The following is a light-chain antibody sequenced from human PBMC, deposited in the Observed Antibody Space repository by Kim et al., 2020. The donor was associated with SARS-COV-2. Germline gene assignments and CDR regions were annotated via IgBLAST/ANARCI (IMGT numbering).Light chain of an antibody. V-gene: IGKV1-39*01. CDR2: AAS. Sequence: DIQMTQSPSSLSASVGDRVTITCRASQSISSYLNWYQQKPGKAPKLLIYAASSLQSGVPSRFSGSGSGTDFTLTISSLQPEDFATYYCQQSYRTAFTLVGGTKVDSK. CDR3: QQSYRTAFT. J-gene: IGKJ4*01. CDR1: QSISSY.